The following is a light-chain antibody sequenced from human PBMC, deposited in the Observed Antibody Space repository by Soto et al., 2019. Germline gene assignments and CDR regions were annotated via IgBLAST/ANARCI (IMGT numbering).Light chain of an antibody. J-gene: IGKJ1*01. V-gene: IGKV2-28*01. Sequence: DIVLTQSPLSLPVTPGEPASISCRSSQSLLHSNGNIYLDWYLQKPGQSPRLLIYLGSIRASGVPDRFSGSGSDTDFTLKITRVEAEDVGVYYCMQAIQARRTLGVGTKVEI. CDR1: QSLLHSNGNIY. CDR3: MQAIQARRT. CDR2: LGS.